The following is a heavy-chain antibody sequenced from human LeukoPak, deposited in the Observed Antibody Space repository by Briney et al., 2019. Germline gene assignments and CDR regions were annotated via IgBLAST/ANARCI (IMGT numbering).Heavy chain of an antibody. CDR2: ISYDGSHK. J-gene: IGHJ6*02. V-gene: IGHV3-30*18. CDR3: ANDHDSSDPYYYFYGMDV. D-gene: IGHD3-22*01. CDR1: GFTFSNYG. Sequence: GGSLRLSCAASGFTFSNYGMHWVRQAPGKGLEWVAVISYDGSHKFYADSVKGRFTISRDNSKNTLYLQMSSLRAEDTAVYYCANDHDSSDPYYYFYGMDVWGQGTTVTVSS.